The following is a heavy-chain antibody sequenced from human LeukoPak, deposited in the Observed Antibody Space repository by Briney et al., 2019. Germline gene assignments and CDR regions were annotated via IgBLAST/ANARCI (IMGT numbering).Heavy chain of an antibody. Sequence: PSETLSLTCSVSGGSIRGYYWSWIRQPPGKGLEWIGYIYYSGSTNYNPSLKSRVTISVDKSKRQFSLNLTSVTAADTAVYYCARGGDYCNSFDPWGQGTLVSVSS. V-gene: IGHV4-59*01. D-gene: IGHD4-17*01. J-gene: IGHJ5*02. CDR1: GGSIRGYY. CDR2: IYYSGST. CDR3: ARGGDYCNSFDP.